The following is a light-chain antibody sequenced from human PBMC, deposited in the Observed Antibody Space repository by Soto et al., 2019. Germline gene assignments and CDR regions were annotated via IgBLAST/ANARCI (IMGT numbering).Light chain of an antibody. Sequence: ALTQPASVSGSPGQSITISCTGTSSDVGSYNLVSWYQQHPGKAPKLMIYEGSKRPSGVSNRFSGSKSGNTASLTISGLQAEDEADYYCCSYAGSSTWVFGTGTKVTVL. CDR3: CSYAGSSTWV. CDR1: SSDVGSYNL. V-gene: IGLV2-23*01. CDR2: EGS. J-gene: IGLJ1*01.